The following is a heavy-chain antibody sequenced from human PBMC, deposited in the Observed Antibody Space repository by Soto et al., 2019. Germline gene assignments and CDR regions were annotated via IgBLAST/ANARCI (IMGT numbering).Heavy chain of an antibody. CDR3: AHSSSWYYFDY. CDR2: IWFDRSNK. J-gene: IGHJ4*02. Sequence: QVQLVESGGGVVQPGRSLRLSCAASGFTFSSYGMHWVRQPPGKGLEWVAVIWFDRSNKHYADSVKGRFTISRDNSKNTLYLQMNSLRAEDTAVYYCAHSSSWYYFDYWGQGTLVTASS. CDR1: GFTFSSYG. V-gene: IGHV3-33*01. D-gene: IGHD6-13*01.